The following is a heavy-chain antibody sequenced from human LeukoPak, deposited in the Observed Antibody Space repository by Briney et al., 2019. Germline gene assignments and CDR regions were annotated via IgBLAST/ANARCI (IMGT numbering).Heavy chain of an antibody. V-gene: IGHV4-4*07. CDR2: FYISGST. CDR1: GGSIISYY. J-gene: IGHJ4*02. Sequence: SETLSLTCTVSGGSIISYYWSWVRQPAGKVLEWIGRFYISGSTNYNPSLKSRVTISGDKSTNQLSLKLSSVTAADTAVYYCARDMYYYDGSGAYKYFEYWGQGTLVTVSS. D-gene: IGHD3-22*01. CDR3: ARDMYYYDGSGAYKYFEY.